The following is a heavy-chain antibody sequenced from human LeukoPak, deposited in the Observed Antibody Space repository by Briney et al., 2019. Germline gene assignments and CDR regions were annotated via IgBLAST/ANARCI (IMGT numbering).Heavy chain of an antibody. D-gene: IGHD3-22*01. V-gene: IGHV1-18*01. J-gene: IGHJ4*02. CDR2: ISAYNGNT. CDR3: ARGSPDRYYYDSSGSDY. CDR1: GYTFTSYG. Sequence: VASVKVSCKASGYTFTSYGISWVRQAPGQGLEWMGWISAYNGNTNYAQKFQGRVTMTRDTSISTAYMELSRLRSDDTAVYYCARGSPDRYYYDSSGSDYWGQGTLVTVSS.